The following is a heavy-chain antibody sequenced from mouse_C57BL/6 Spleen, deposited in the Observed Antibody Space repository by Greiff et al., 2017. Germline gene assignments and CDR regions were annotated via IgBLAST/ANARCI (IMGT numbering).Heavy chain of an antibody. D-gene: IGHD2-5*01. J-gene: IGHJ4*01. Sequence: QVQLKQPGAELVKPGASVKLSCKASGYTFTSYWMHWVKQRPGQGLEWIGMIHPNSGSTNYNEKFKSKATLTVDKSSSTAYMQLSSLTSEDSAVYYCARYSNYEAMDYWGQGTSVTVSS. CDR3: ARYSNYEAMDY. CDR2: IHPNSGST. V-gene: IGHV1-64*01. CDR1: GYTFTSYW.